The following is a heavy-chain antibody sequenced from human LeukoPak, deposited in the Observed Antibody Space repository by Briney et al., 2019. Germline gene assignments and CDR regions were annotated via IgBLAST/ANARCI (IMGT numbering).Heavy chain of an antibody. J-gene: IGHJ5*02. V-gene: IGHV4-34*01. CDR2: INHSGST. D-gene: IGHD2-15*01. CDR1: GGSSSGYY. CDR3: ARAVVVVAATGGGNWFDP. Sequence: SETLSLTCAVYGGSSSGYYWSWIRQPPGKGLEWIGEINHSGSTNYNPSLKSRVTISVDTSQNQFSLKMSSVTAADTAVYYCARAVVVVAATGGGNWFDPWGQGTLVTVSS.